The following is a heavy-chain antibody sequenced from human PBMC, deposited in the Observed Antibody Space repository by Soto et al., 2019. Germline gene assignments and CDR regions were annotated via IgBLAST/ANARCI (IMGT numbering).Heavy chain of an antibody. V-gene: IGHV3-15*07. J-gene: IGHJ6*02. D-gene: IGHD3-3*01. Sequence: PGGSLRLSCAASGFTFSNAWMNWVRQAPGKGLEWVGRIKSKTDGGTTDYAAPVKGRFTISRDDSKNTLYLQMNSLKTEDTAVYYCTTDPWSGPTPLYYYYGMDVWGQGTTVTVSS. CDR2: IKSKTDGGTT. CDR1: GFTFSNAW. CDR3: TTDPWSGPTPLYYYYGMDV.